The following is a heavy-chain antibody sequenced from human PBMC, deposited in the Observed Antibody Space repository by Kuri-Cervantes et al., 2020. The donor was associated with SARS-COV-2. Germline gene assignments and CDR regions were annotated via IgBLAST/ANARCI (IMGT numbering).Heavy chain of an antibody. CDR1: GGSISSSSYY. V-gene: IGHV4-39*01. D-gene: IGHD2/OR15-2a*01. CDR2: IYYSGST. J-gene: IGHJ5*02. Sequence: ESLQISCTFSGGSISSSSYYWCGIRQPPGKGLEGIGSIYYSGSTYYNPSLKSRVTISVDTCKNQFSLKLSSVTAADTAVYYCASFSTRGDPWGQGTLVTVSS. CDR3: ASFSTRGDP.